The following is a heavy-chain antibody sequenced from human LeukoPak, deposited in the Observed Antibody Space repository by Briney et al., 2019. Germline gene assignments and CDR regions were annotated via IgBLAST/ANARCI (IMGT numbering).Heavy chain of an antibody. CDR3: ARDRPYMVRGVMRMDV. CDR2: ISAYNGNT. J-gene: IGHJ6*02. V-gene: IGHV1-18*01. Sequence: ASVKVSCKASGYTFTSYGISWVRQAPGQGLEWMGWISAYNGNTNYAQKLQGRVTTTTDTSTSTAYMELRSLRSDDTAVYYCARDRPYMVRGVMRMDVWGQGTTVTVSS. D-gene: IGHD3-10*01. CDR1: GYTFTSYG.